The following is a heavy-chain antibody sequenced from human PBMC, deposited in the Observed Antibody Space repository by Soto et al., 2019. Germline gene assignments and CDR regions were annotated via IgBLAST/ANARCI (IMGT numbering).Heavy chain of an antibody. Sequence: SETLSLTCSVSGGSMSEYFWSWIRQSPGKGLEWIGYIYYLGSTDYNPSLKSRVTISVDTSKRQFSLRLTSVTAADTAVYYCAKDPSIAAFHWFDPWGQGTLVTVSS. V-gene: IGHV4-59*01. CDR3: AKDPSIAAFHWFDP. CDR2: IYYLGST. J-gene: IGHJ5*02. CDR1: GGSMSEYF. D-gene: IGHD6-6*01.